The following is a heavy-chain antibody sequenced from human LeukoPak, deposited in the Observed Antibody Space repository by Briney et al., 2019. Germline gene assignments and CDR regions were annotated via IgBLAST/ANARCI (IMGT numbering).Heavy chain of an antibody. CDR3: ARRAASGRYFDY. V-gene: IGHV3-21*04. J-gene: IGHJ4*02. D-gene: IGHD6-13*01. Sequence: PGGSLRLSCAASGFTFSSYAMSWVRQAPGKGLEWVSAISASSSSIYYADSVKGRFTISRDNAGNSLYLQMSSLRAEDTAVYYCARRAASGRYFDYWGQGTPVTVSS. CDR2: ISASSSSI. CDR1: GFTFSSYA.